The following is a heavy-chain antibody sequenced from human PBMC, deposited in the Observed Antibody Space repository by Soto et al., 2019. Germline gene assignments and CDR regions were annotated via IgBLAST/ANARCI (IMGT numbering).Heavy chain of an antibody. CDR2: INPTGGST. Sequence: QAHLVQSGAEVRKPGASVKVSCKTSGYRFTTYYIHWVRQAPGHGLEGMAIINPTGGSTNYAQKCRGRITWTMDPSTSTVYVELSSLRSEDTAVYYCARDLAAGDLWGQGTLVTVSS. CDR1: GYRFTTYY. V-gene: IGHV1-46*01. CDR3: ARDLAAGDL. J-gene: IGHJ4*02. D-gene: IGHD2-21*01.